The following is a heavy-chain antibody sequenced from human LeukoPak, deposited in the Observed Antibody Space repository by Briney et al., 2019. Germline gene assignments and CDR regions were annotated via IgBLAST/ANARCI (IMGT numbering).Heavy chain of an antibody. CDR1: GGSISSGSYS. CDR3: ARHDSSGYYYFDC. Sequence: SETLSLTCTVSGGSISSGSYSWGWIRQPPGKGLEWIVSIYYSGSTYYNPSLKSRVTISVDTSKNQFPLKLSSVTAADTAVYYCARHDSSGYYYFDCWGQGTLVTVSS. CDR2: IYYSGST. D-gene: IGHD6-19*01. J-gene: IGHJ4*02. V-gene: IGHV4-39*01.